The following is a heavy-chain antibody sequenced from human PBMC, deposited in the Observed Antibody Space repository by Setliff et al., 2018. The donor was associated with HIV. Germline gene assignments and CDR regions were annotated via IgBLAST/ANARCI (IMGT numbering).Heavy chain of an antibody. Sequence: SENLSLTCTVSGGSINSHYWSWIRQPPGKGLEWIGYSHYSGSPHYNPSLKSRVTISVDTSKNQLSLKLSSVTAADTAVYYCARGAITMVRSPYYMDVWGKGTTVTVS. CDR1: GGSINSHY. V-gene: IGHV4-59*11. CDR3: ARGAITMVRSPYYMDV. D-gene: IGHD3-10*01. CDR2: SHYSGSP. J-gene: IGHJ6*03.